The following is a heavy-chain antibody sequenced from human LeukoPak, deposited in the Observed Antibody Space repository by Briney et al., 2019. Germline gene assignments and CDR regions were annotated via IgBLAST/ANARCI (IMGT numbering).Heavy chain of an antibody. Sequence: GGSLRLSCAASGFTFSSYAMHWVRQAPGKGLEWVAVISYDGSNKYYADSVKGRFTISRDNSKNTLYLQMNSLRAEDTAVYYCARDYYYGSGSYYIWGQGTLVTVSS. J-gene: IGHJ4*02. D-gene: IGHD3-10*01. CDR1: GFTFSSYA. CDR2: ISYDGSNK. CDR3: ARDYYYGSGSYYI. V-gene: IGHV3-30*04.